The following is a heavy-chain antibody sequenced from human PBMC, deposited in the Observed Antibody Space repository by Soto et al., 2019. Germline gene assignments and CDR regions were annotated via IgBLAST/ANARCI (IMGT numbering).Heavy chain of an antibody. J-gene: IGHJ6*02. CDR2: MNPNSGNT. V-gene: IGHV1-8*01. D-gene: IGHD3-9*01. CDR3: ASSRYFLISSCHPASFGYYYYGRDV. Sequence: AASVKVSCKASGYTFTSYDINWVRQATGQGLEWMGWMNPNSGNTGYAQKFQGRVTMTTDTSISTAYMELSSLRSEDTAVYYCASSRYFLISSCHPASFGYYYYGRDVWGQGTTVTVSS. CDR1: GYTFTSYD.